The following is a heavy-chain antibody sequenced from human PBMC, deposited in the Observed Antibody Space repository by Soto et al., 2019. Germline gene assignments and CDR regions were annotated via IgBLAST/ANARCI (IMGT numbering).Heavy chain of an antibody. CDR1: GFTFSSYE. CDR3: AREKQLVRYYYYYGMDV. V-gene: IGHV3-48*03. Sequence: PGGSLRLSCAASGFTFSSYEMNWVRQAPGKGLEWVSYISSSGSTIYYADSVKGRFTISRDNAKNSLYLQMNSLRAEDTAVYYCAREKQLVRYYYYYGMDVWGQGTTVTVSS. J-gene: IGHJ6*02. CDR2: ISSSGSTI. D-gene: IGHD6-6*01.